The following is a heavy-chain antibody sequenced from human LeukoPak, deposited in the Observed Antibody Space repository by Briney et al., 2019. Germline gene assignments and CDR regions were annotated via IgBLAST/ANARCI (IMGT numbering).Heavy chain of an antibody. CDR3: ARVTQEQKYSMKFDP. Sequence: ASVKVSCKASGYTFTSYYMHWVRQAPGQGLEWMGIINPSGGSTSYAQKFQGRVTMTRDTSTSTVYMELSSLRSEDTAVYYCARVTQEQKYSMKFDPWGQGTLVTVSS. D-gene: IGHD6-6*01. V-gene: IGHV1-46*01. J-gene: IGHJ5*02. CDR1: GYTFTSYY. CDR2: INPSGGST.